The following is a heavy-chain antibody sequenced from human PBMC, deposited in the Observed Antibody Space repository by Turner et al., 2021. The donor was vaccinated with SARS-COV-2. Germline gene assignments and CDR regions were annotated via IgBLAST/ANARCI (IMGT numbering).Heavy chain of an antibody. J-gene: IGHJ4*02. D-gene: IGHD3-9*01. CDR2: ISWNSGSI. CDR3: AKDRGYDSWTGYSPYFDY. V-gene: IGHV3-9*01. CDR1: GFTFDDYA. Sequence: EVQLVESGGGLVQPGGSLSLSCAASGFTFDDYAMHWVRQAAGKGREWVEGISWNSGSIGYADYVKGRFTMSRDNAKNSLYLKMNSLRAEDTALYYCAKDRGYDSWTGYSPYFDYWGQGTLVTVSS.